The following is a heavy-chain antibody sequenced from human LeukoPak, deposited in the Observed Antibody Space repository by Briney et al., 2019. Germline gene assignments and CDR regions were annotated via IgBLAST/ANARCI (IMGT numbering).Heavy chain of an antibody. D-gene: IGHD1-26*01. J-gene: IGHJ4*02. CDR3: ARESSVGATSV. CDR1: GYTLTSYY. Sequence: ASVKVSCKASGYTLTSYYMHWVRQAPGQGLEWMGIINPSGGSTSYAQKFQGRVTMTRDTSTSTVYMELSSLRSEDTALYYCARESSVGATSVWGQGTLVTVSS. CDR2: INPSGGST. V-gene: IGHV1-46*01.